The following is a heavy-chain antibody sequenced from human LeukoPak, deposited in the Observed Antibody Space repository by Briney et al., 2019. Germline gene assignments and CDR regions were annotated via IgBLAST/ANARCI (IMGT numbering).Heavy chain of an antibody. CDR1: GFTFSSYA. J-gene: IGHJ5*02. D-gene: IGHD3-3*01. V-gene: IGHV3-23*01. CDR3: ANWRASYDFETYNWFDP. Sequence: PGGSLRLSCAASGFTFSSYAMSWVRQAPGKGLEWVSAISGSGGSTYYADSVKGRFTISRDNSKNTLYLQMNSLRAEDTAVYYCANWRASYDFETYNWFDPWGQEPWSPSPQ. CDR2: ISGSGGST.